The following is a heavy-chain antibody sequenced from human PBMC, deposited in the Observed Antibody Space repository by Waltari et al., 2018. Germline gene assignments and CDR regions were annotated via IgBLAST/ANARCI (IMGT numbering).Heavy chain of an antibody. D-gene: IGHD3-9*01. CDR2: INHSGST. CDR3: ARAGYYDILTGYLSNNWFDP. J-gene: IGHJ5*02. Sequence: QVQLQQWGAGLLKPSETLSLTCAVYGGSFSGYYWSWIRQPPGKGREWIGEINHSGSTNYNPSLKSRVTISVDTSKNQFSLKLSSVTAADTAVYYCARAGYYDILTGYLSNNWFDPWGQGTLVTVSS. CDR1: GGSFSGYY. V-gene: IGHV4-34*01.